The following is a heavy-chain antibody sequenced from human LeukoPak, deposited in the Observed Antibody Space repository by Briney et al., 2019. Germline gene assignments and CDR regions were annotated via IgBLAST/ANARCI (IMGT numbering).Heavy chain of an antibody. V-gene: IGHV3-33*01. Sequence: GRSLRLSCAASGFTFSSYGMHWVRQAPGKGLEWVAVIWYDRSNKYYADSVKGRFTISRDNSKNTLYLQMNSLRAEDTAVYYCASNYGASVSPFDYWGQGTLVTVSS. CDR3: ASNYGASVSPFDY. CDR1: GFTFSSYG. J-gene: IGHJ4*02. D-gene: IGHD4-17*01. CDR2: IWYDRSNK.